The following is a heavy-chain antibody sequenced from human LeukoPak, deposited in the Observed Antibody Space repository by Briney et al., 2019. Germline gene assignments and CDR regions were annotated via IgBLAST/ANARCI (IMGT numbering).Heavy chain of an antibody. D-gene: IGHD6-19*01. V-gene: IGHV3-30*02. CDR1: GFTFSSYG. CDR2: IRYDGSNK. Sequence: GGSLRLSCAASGFTFSSYGMHWVRQAPGKGLEWVAFIRYDGSNKYYADSVKGRFTISRDNSKNTLYLQMNSLRAEDTAVYYRSRGFLSRQWVGHDAFDIWGQGTMVNVFS. J-gene: IGHJ3*02. CDR3: SRGFLSRQWVGHDAFDI.